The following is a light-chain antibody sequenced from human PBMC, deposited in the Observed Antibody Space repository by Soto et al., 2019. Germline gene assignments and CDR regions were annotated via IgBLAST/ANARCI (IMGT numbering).Light chain of an antibody. CDR3: PQYSDSPRP. V-gene: IGKV3-20*01. J-gene: IGKJ1*01. CDR1: QSVTGNY. CDR2: GSF. Sequence: EIVLTHSPVSLSLSPGETAALSCSASQSVTGNYLAWYQHKPARAPRLLIYGSFNRAAGIPDRFSGRGSGTEFTLTTNRLEPEDSAVYYCPQYSDSPRPFGQVTKVDIK.